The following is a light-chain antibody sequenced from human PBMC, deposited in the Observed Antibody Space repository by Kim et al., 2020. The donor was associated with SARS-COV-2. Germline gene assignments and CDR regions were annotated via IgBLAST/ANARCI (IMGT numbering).Light chain of an antibody. CDR3: STWDDGLNAVV. Sequence: GQGVTISCSGSSSNIGHNSVNWYQQLPGTAPKLLIFSTDQRPSGVPDRFSASKSGTAASLAINGLQSDDDADYFCSTWDDGLNAVVFGGGTQLTVL. CDR1: SSNIGHNS. J-gene: IGLJ2*01. V-gene: IGLV1-44*01. CDR2: STD.